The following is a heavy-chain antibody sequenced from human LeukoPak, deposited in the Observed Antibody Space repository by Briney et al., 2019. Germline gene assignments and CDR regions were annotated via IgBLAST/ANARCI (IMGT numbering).Heavy chain of an antibody. D-gene: IGHD1-26*01. Sequence: PGGSLRLSCAASGLTFSSYAMSWVRQAPGKGLEWVSGTSGSGRSIHYADSVKGRFTISRDNSKNTLYLQMNSLRAEDTAVYYCARAPTSYYYFDYWGQGTLVTVSS. CDR2: TSGSGRSI. CDR1: GLTFSSYA. J-gene: IGHJ4*02. V-gene: IGHV3-23*01. CDR3: ARAPTSYYYFDY.